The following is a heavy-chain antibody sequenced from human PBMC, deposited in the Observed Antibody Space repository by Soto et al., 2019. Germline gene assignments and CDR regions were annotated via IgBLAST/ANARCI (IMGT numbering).Heavy chain of an antibody. Sequence: QVQLVQSGAEVKKPGASVKVSCKASGYTFTSYGISWVRQAPGQGLEWMGWISAYNCNTNYAQKLQGRVTMTTDTSTSAAYMELRSLRSDDTAVYYCARGRLAYCGGDCSPSVYWGQGTLVTVSS. D-gene: IGHD2-21*02. CDR1: GYTFTSYG. CDR2: ISAYNCNT. J-gene: IGHJ4*02. V-gene: IGHV1-18*01. CDR3: ARGRLAYCGGDCSPSVY.